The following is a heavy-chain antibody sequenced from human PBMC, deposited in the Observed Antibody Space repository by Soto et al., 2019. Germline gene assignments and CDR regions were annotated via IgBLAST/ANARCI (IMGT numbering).Heavy chain of an antibody. CDR3: ARDNYVWGSHRYTPGY. CDR1: GFTFSSYA. V-gene: IGHV3-30-3*01. Sequence: PGGSLRLSCAASGFTFSSYAMHWVRQAPGKGLEWVAVISYDGSNKYYADSVKGRFTISRDNSKNTLYLQMNSLRAEDTAVYYCARDNYVWGSHRYTPGYWGQGTLVTVSS. CDR2: ISYDGSNK. J-gene: IGHJ4*02. D-gene: IGHD3-16*02.